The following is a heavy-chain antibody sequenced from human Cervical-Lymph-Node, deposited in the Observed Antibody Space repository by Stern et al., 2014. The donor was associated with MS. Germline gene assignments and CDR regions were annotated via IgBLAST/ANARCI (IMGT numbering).Heavy chain of an antibody. CDR1: GYSFTRDW. J-gene: IGHJ2*01. CDR3: ARLPDSGGWYGIWYFDL. Sequence: EVHLVESGAEVKKPGESLKISCKGSGYSFTRDWIGWVRQTPGKGLEWMGIIYLGDSETRYSPSFQGQVTISADKSISTAYLQWSSLKASDTAMYYCARLPDSGGWYGIWYFDLWGRGTLVTVSS. D-gene: IGHD6-19*01. CDR2: IYLGDSET. V-gene: IGHV5-51*03.